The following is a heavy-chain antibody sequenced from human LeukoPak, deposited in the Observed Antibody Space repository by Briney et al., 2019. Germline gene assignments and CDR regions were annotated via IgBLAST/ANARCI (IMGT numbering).Heavy chain of an antibody. CDR3: ATGVVVVAYCGGDCYA. V-gene: IGHV1-24*01. Sequence: ASEKVSCKVSGYTLTELSMHWVRQAPGKGLEWMGGFDPEDGETIYAQKFQGRVTMTEDTSTDTAYMELSSLRSEDTAVYYCATGVVVVAYCGGDCYAWGQGTLVTVSS. D-gene: IGHD2-21*02. CDR1: GYTLTELS. CDR2: FDPEDGET. J-gene: IGHJ4*02.